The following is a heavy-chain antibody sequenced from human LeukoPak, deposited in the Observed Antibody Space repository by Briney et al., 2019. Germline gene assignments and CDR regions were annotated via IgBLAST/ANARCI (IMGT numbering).Heavy chain of an antibody. J-gene: IGHJ4*02. CDR3: ARDSLLLNDYGDYGLFDY. CDR1: RFTFSSYS. CDR2: ISSSSSYI. D-gene: IGHD4-17*01. V-gene: IGHV3-21*01. Sequence: PGGSLRLSCAASRFTFSSYSMNWVRQAPGKGLEWVSSISSSSSYIYYADSVKGRFTISRDNSKNTLYLQMNSLRAEDTAVYYCARDSLLLNDYGDYGLFDYWGQGTLVTVSS.